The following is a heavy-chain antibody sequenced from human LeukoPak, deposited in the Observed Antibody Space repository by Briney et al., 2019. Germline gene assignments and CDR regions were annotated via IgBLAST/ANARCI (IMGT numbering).Heavy chain of an antibody. CDR1: GGSISSYY. CDR2: IYYSGST. D-gene: IGHD3-3*01. Sequence: SETLSLTCTASGGSISSYYWSWIRQPPGKGLEWIGYIYYSGSTNYNPSLKSRVTISVDTSKNQFSLKLSSVTAADTAVYYCARLRFLEAYYYYYMDVWGKGTTVTVSS. V-gene: IGHV4-59*01. CDR3: ARLRFLEAYYYYYMDV. J-gene: IGHJ6*03.